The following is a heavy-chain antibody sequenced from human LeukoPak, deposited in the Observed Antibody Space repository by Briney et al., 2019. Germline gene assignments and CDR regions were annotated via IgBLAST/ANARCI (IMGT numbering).Heavy chain of an antibody. CDR1: GGTFSSYA. CDR2: IIPIFGTA. J-gene: IGHJ5*02. D-gene: IGHD3/OR15-3a*01. Sequence: SVKVSCKASGGTFSSYAISWVRQAPGQGLEWMGGIIPIFGTANYAQKFQGRVTITTDESTSTAYMELSSLRSEDTAVYYCARATKGLLHLTSYNWFDPWGQGTLVTVSS. V-gene: IGHV1-69*05. CDR3: ARATKGLLHLTSYNWFDP.